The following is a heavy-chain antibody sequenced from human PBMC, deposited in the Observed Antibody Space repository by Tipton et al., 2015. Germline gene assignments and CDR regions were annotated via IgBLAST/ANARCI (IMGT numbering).Heavy chain of an antibody. CDR1: GGSINRSTYY. V-gene: IGHV4-39*01. Sequence: LRLSCTVSGGSINRSTYYWGWIRQPPGKGLEWIGSIYYSGTTHYNPSLKTRVTISVGTSNNQFSLRLSSVTAADTAVYYCARSPFKSGYFDYWGQGTLVTVSS. CDR2: IYYSGTT. D-gene: IGHD2/OR15-2a*01. J-gene: IGHJ4*02. CDR3: ARSPFKSGYFDY.